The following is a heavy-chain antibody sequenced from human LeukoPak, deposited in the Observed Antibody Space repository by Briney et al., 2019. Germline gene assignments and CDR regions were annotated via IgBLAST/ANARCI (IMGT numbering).Heavy chain of an antibody. D-gene: IGHD3-10*01. CDR3: ARSPRGELLWFARPGAFDI. CDR2: IYYSGST. CDR1: GGSISSSSYY. Sequence: SETLSLTCTVSGGSISSSSYYWGWIRQPPGKGLEWIGSIYYSGSTYYNPSLKSRVTISVDTSKNQFSLKLSSVTAADTAVYYCARSPRGELLWFARPGAFDIWGQGTMVTVSS. J-gene: IGHJ3*02. V-gene: IGHV4-39*01.